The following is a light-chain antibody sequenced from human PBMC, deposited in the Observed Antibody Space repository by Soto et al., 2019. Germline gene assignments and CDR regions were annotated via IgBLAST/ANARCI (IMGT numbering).Light chain of an antibody. CDR3: QQYDTTPFT. CDR1: QSVLSSSNNENY. V-gene: IGKV4-1*01. J-gene: IGKJ3*01. CDR2: WAS. Sequence: DIVMTQSQDSLAVSLGERATINCKSSQSVLSSSNNENYLAWYQQKPRQPPKLLIYWASTRDSGVPDRFSGSGSGTHFSLTISSLQAEDVAVYYCQQYDTTPFTFGPGTKVYIK.